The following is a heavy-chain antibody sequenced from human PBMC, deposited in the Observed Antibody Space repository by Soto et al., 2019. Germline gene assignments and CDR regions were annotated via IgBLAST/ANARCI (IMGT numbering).Heavy chain of an antibody. Sequence: GGSLRLSCAASGFTFSSYGIHWVRQAPGKGLEWVALISYDGSNKYYADSVKGRFTISRDNSKNTLYLQMNSLRAEDTAMYYCAKDAQYYYDRSGYYGPFDYWGQGTLVTVYS. CDR3: AKDAQYYYDRSGYYGPFDY. J-gene: IGHJ4*02. V-gene: IGHV3-30*18. CDR2: ISYDGSNK. CDR1: GFTFSSYG. D-gene: IGHD3-22*01.